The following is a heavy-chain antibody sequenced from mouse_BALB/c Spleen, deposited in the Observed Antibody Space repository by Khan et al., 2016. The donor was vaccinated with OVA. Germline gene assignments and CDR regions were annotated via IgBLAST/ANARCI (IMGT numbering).Heavy chain of an antibody. CDR1: RYTFTDYG. D-gene: IGHD2-1*01. J-gene: IGHJ2*01. CDR3: ARSRGNHLLDH. CDR2: IRTYTGQP. V-gene: IGHV9-1*02. Sequence: QIQLVQSGPELKKPGETVKISCKASRYTFTDYGMNWVKQAPGKGLMWMGWIRTYTGQPTYADDFKGRFAFSLETSATTVFLQINNLKNEDMATYYCARSRGNHLLDHWGQGSTLTVSS.